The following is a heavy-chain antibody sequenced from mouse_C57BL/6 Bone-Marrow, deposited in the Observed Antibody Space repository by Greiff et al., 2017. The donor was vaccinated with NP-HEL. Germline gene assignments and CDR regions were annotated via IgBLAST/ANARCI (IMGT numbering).Heavy chain of an antibody. Sequence: QVQLKESGPGLVQPSQSLSITCTVSGFSLTSYGVHWVRQSPGKGLEWLGVIWSGGSTDYNAAFISRLSISKDNSKSQVFFKMNSLQADDTAIYYCASSQTAQRDAMDYWGQGTSVTVSS. CDR1: GFSLTSYG. CDR3: ASSQTAQRDAMDY. D-gene: IGHD3-2*02. V-gene: IGHV2-2*01. CDR2: IWSGGST. J-gene: IGHJ4*01.